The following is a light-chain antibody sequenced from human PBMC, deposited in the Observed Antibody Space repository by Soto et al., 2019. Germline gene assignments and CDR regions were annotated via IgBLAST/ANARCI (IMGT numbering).Light chain of an antibody. J-gene: IGLJ1*01. CDR3: ATWEERLSGPYV. Sequence: QSVLTQPPSASGTPGQRVTISCSGSSSNIGSNHVYRYQQLPGTAPKLLISRNNQRPSGVPDLFSGPVSRTSAFLAISDLRSEVEADYYCATWEERLSGPYVFVTGTKVTVL. V-gene: IGLV1-47*01. CDR1: SSNIGSNH. CDR2: RNN.